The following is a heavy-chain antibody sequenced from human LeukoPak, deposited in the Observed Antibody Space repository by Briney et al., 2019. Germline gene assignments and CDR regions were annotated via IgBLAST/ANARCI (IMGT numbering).Heavy chain of an antibody. V-gene: IGHV3-23*01. J-gene: IGHJ4*02. CDR1: GFTFVTCA. Sequence: PGGSLRLSCAASGFTFVTCAMTWVRQAPGKGLEWVSSVSGSGHETFYSDSVKGRFTISRDNSKDTVYLQMNNLKAEDTALYFCVKNQRIMARRFVVRTRVIVASPLEDWGQGTLVAASS. D-gene: IGHD2-21*01. CDR3: VKNQRIMARRFVVRTRVIVASPLED. CDR2: VSGSGHET.